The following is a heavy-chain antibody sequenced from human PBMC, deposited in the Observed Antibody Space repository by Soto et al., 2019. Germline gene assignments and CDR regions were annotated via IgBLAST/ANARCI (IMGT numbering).Heavy chain of an antibody. V-gene: IGHV4-39*01. Sequence: SETLSLTCTVSGGSISSSSYYWGWIRQPPGKGLEWIGSIYYSGSTYYNPSLKSRVTISVDTSKNQFSLKLSSVTAADTAVYYCARRIGSGTYYFDYWGQGTLVTVSS. CDR2: IYYSGST. CDR1: GGSISSSSYY. CDR3: ARRIGSGTYYFDY. J-gene: IGHJ4*02. D-gene: IGHD1-26*01.